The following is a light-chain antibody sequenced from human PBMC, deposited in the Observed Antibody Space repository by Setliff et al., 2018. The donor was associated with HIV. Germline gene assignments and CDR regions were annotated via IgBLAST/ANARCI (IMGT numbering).Light chain of an antibody. CDR1: SSDIGAYNY. CDR2: DVR. CDR3: SSYTSSFTRV. V-gene: IGLV2-14*03. Sequence: SALPQPASVSGSPGQSITISCTGTSSDIGAYNYVSWYQQHPGKAPKVMIYDVRKRPSGVSNRFSGSKSGNTASLTISGLQAEDEADYYCSSYTSSFTRVFGTGTKVTVL. J-gene: IGLJ1*01.